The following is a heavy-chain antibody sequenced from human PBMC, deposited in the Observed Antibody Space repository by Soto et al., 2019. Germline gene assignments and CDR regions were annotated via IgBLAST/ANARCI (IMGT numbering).Heavy chain of an antibody. Sequence: QVQLVQSGAEVKKPGSSVKVSCKASGGTFSSYTISWVRQAPGQGLEWMGRIIPILGIANYAQKFQGRVTITADKSTSTAYMELSSLRSEDTAVYYCARKTAYCSGGSCSDSLDYWGQGTLVTVSS. CDR1: GGTFSSYT. CDR3: ARKTAYCSGGSCSDSLDY. J-gene: IGHJ4*02. CDR2: IIPILGIA. D-gene: IGHD2-15*01. V-gene: IGHV1-69*02.